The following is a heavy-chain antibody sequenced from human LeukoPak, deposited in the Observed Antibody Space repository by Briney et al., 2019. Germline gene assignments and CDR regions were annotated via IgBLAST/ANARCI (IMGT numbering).Heavy chain of an antibody. CDR2: IYCSGNT. CDR1: GGSISSGGYY. D-gene: IGHD2-21*01. V-gene: IGHV4-31*03. CDR3: ARDCGQDAFDI. Sequence: PSQTLSLTCTVSGGSISSGGYYWSWIRQHPGKGLEWIGYIYCSGNTYYNPSLKSRVTISLDTSKTQFSLKLSSVTAADTAVYYCARDCGQDAFDIWGQGSMVTVSS. J-gene: IGHJ3*02.